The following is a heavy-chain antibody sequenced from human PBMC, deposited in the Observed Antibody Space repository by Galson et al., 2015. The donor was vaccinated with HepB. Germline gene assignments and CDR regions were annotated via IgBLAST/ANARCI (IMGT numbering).Heavy chain of an antibody. J-gene: IGHJ6*01. Sequence: SLRLSCAASRFALSNYGMTWVRQAPGKGLEWVSGVSVNGGSTYYADSVKGRFTISRDKSRNTLYLQMNSLRAEDTAVYYCARDSWRSYNYYYDYGMDVWGQGTTVTVSS. CDR3: ARDSWRSYNYYYDYGMDV. CDR2: VSVNGGST. V-gene: IGHV3-23*01. CDR1: RFALSNYG. D-gene: IGHD3-16*01.